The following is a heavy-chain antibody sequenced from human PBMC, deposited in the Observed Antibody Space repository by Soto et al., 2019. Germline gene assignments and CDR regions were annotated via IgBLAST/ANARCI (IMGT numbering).Heavy chain of an antibody. Sequence: ASVKVSCKASGYSFTDYHIHWVRQAPGQGLEWLGRINPKRGGTSTAQKFKGGVTMTTDRSISTASMELTRLTSDDTAIYYCARGDSTDCSNGVCSFFYNHDMEVWG. CDR1: GYSFTDYH. V-gene: IGHV1-2*06. CDR2: INPKRGGT. D-gene: IGHD2-8*01. J-gene: IGHJ6*02. CDR3: ARGDSTDCSNGVCSFFYNHDMEV.